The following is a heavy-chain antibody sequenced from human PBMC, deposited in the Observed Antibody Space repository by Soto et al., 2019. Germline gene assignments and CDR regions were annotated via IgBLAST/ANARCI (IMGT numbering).Heavy chain of an antibody. Sequence: PSETLSLTCAVYGGSFSGYYWSWIRQPPGKKLEWIGEINHSGSTNYNPSLKSRVTISVDTSKNQFSLKLSSVTAADTAVYYCARVGIGDGIAAAGTAGIYYFDYWGQGTLVTVSS. J-gene: IGHJ4*02. V-gene: IGHV4-34*01. D-gene: IGHD6-13*01. CDR3: ARVGIGDGIAAAGTAGIYYFDY. CDR2: INHSGST. CDR1: GGSFSGYY.